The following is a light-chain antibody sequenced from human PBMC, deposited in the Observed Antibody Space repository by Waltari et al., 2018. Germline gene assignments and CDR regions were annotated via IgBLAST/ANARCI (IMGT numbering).Light chain of an antibody. CDR3: SSYINLNTPLVV. V-gene: IGLV2-14*01. CDR2: EVS. J-gene: IGLJ2*01. CDR1: SSDVGGYNY. Sequence: QSALTQPASVSGSPGQSITISCTGTSSDVGGYNYVSWYQQHPGKAPKLMIHEVSNRPLGVSNRFSGSQAGDPAALTIAGRQAEGEAYYYCSSYINLNTPLVVFGGGTKLTVL.